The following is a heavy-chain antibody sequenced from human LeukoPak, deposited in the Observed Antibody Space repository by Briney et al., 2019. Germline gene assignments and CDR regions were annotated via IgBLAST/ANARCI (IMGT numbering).Heavy chain of an antibody. CDR3: ARGSGCSSTSCYLLYYYYYYMDV. CDR2: INPNSGGT. V-gene: IGHV1-2*02. J-gene: IGHJ6*03. CDR1: GYTFTGYY. Sequence: ASVKVPCKASGYTFTGYYMHWVRQAPGQGLEWMGWINPNSGGTNYAQKFQGRVTMTRDTSISTAYMELSRLRSDDTAVYYCARGSGCSSTSCYLLYYYYYYMDVWGKGTTVTVSS. D-gene: IGHD2-2*01.